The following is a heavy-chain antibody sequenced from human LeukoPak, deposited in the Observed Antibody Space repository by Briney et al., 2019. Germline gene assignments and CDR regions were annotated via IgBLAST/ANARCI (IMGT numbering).Heavy chain of an antibody. CDR1: GFTFRSYA. D-gene: IGHD3-9*01. V-gene: IGHV3-64D*06. Sequence: PGGSLRLSCSASGFTFRSYAMHWVRQAPGKGLEYVSAISSNGGSTYYADSVKGRFTISRDNSKNTLYLQMSSLRAEDTAVYYCVKDSDLVLTGYLFDYWGQGTLVSVSS. CDR2: ISSNGGST. CDR3: VKDSDLVLTGYLFDY. J-gene: IGHJ4*02.